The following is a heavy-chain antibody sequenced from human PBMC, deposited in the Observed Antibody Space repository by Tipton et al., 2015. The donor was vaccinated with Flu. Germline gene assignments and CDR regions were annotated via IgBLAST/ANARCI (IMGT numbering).Heavy chain of an antibody. CDR1: GYTFTSYD. Sequence: QVQLVQSGAEVKKPGASVKVSCKASGYTFTSYDINWVQQATGQGLEWMGWMNPNSGNTGYAQKFQGRVTMTRNTSISTAYMELSSLRSEDTAVYYCARRGVIAVAGKIWFDPWGQGTLVTVSS. J-gene: IGHJ5*02. CDR2: MNPNSGNT. V-gene: IGHV1-8*01. D-gene: IGHD6-19*01. CDR3: ARRGVIAVAGKIWFDP.